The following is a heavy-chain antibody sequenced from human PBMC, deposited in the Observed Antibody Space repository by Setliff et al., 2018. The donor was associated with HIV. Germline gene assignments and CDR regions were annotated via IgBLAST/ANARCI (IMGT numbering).Heavy chain of an antibody. V-gene: IGHV1-69*13. J-gene: IGHJ5*02. CDR1: GGTFSNYA. Sequence: GASVKVSCKASGGTFSNYAISWVRQAPGQGLEWMGGIIPIFGTGMYAQKFQGRVTITADESTTTAYMELSSLRSEDTAVYYCARAHLWFGESFPFDPWGQGTLVTVSS. CDR2: IIPIFGTG. CDR3: ARAHLWFGESFPFDP. D-gene: IGHD3-10*01.